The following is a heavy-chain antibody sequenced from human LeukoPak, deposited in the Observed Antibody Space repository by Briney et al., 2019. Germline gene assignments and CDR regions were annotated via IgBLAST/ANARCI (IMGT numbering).Heavy chain of an antibody. CDR3: ARDAFSLFDY. CDR2: IKYDGSET. J-gene: IGHJ4*02. CDR1: GFTFSNYY. D-gene: IGHD3-3*02. V-gene: IGHV3-7*01. Sequence: GGSLRLSCIASGFTFSNYYMSWLRQAPGKGLEWVAKIKYDGSETYHVDSVRGRFTMSRDNAKNSLYLQMNSLRVEDTAVYYCARDAFSLFDYWGQGALVTVSS.